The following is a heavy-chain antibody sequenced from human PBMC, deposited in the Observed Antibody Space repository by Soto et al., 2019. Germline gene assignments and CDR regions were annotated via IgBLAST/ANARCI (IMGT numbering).Heavy chain of an antibody. V-gene: IGHV4-30-2*01. CDR3: ARGSQDYDRDAFGI. CDR1: GGSISSGGYS. CDR2: IYHSGST. D-gene: IGHD3-22*01. Sequence: PSETLSLTCAVSGGSISSGGYSWSWIRQPPGKGLEWIGYIYHSGSTYYNPSLKSRVTISVDRSKNQFSLKLSSVTAADTAVYYCARGSQDYDRDAFGIWGQGTMVTVSS. J-gene: IGHJ3*02.